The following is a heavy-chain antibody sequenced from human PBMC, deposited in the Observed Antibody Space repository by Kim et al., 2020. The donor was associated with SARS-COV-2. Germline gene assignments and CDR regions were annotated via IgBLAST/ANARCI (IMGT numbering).Heavy chain of an antibody. CDR1: GFIFSGST. Sequence: GGSLRPSCAASGFIFSGSTIHWVRQASGKGLEWVGRIRSKPKNYATEYTVSVKGRFTVSRDDSKNTAYLQMNGLKTEDTAVYYCATYIDYFFNYWGQGILVTVSS. CDR3: ATYIDYFFNY. J-gene: IGHJ4*02. CDR2: IRSKPKNYAT. D-gene: IGHD3-9*01. V-gene: IGHV3-73*01.